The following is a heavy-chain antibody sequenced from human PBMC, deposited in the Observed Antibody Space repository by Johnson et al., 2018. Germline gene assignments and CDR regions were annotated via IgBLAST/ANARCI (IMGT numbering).Heavy chain of an antibody. J-gene: IGHJ6*02. D-gene: IGHD5-24*01. CDR1: GFTFSTYG. Sequence: QVQLVESGGGVVQPGGSLRLSCSASGFTFSTYGMHWVRQAPGKGLEWVTSLSYDGNNIYYADSVKGRFTISRDNAKNTLSLQMNSLRAGDTAVYYCAKDLHGYQVYSQNLDVCGLGTTVTVSS. V-gene: IGHV3-30*18. CDR3: AKDLHGYQVYSQNLDV. CDR2: LSYDGNNI.